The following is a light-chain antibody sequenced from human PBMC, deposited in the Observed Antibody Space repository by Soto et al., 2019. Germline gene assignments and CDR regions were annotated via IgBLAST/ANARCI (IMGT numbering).Light chain of an antibody. CDR1: QSVGSN. CDR2: GAS. V-gene: IGKV3-15*01. J-gene: IGKJ4*01. Sequence: EIVMTQSPATLSVSPGERATLSCRASQSVGSNLAWYQQKPGQAPRLLIYGASTRATGIPARFSGSGSGTEFTLTISSLQSEDFVVYYCQQYDNWPPLTFSGGTKVEIK. CDR3: QQYDNWPPLT.